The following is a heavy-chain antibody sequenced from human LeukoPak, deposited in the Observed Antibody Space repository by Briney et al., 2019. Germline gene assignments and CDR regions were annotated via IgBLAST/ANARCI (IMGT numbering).Heavy chain of an antibody. D-gene: IGHD2-15*01. V-gene: IGHV4-39*07. CDR2: IYYSGST. Sequence: SETLSLTCTVSGGSISSSNYYWGWIRQPPGKGLEWIGSIYYSGSTYYNPSLKSRVTISVDTSKSQFSLKVSSVTAADTAVYYCARDLGGCSGGSCYPWGQGTLVTVSS. J-gene: IGHJ5*02. CDR1: GGSISSSNYY. CDR3: ARDLGGCSGGSCYP.